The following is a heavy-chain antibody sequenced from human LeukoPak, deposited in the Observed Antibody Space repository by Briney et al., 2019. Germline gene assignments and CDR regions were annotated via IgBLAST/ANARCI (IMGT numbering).Heavy chain of an antibody. Sequence: SETLSLTCAVYGGFFSGYYWSWIRQPPGKGLEWIGEINHSGSTNYNPSLKSRVTISVDTSKNQFSLKLSSVTAADTAVYYCARVRIVVVPAANHRYYYYYGMDVWGQGTTVTVSS. V-gene: IGHV4-34*01. CDR1: GGFFSGYY. D-gene: IGHD2-2*01. J-gene: IGHJ6*02. CDR2: INHSGST. CDR3: ARVRIVVVPAANHRYYYYYGMDV.